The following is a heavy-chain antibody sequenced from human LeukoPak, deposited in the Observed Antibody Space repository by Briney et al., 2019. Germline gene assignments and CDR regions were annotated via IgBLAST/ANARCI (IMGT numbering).Heavy chain of an antibody. CDR2: ISSSGGST. J-gene: IGHJ4*02. D-gene: IGHD6-13*01. CDR3: AKYCGYSSSWYKLGFDC. V-gene: IGHV3-23*01. CDR1: GFTFSTYA. Sequence: PGGSLRLSCAASGFTFSTYAMSWVRQAPGKGLEWVSAISSSGGSTYYADSVKGRFTISRDNSKNTLYLQMNSLRAEDTAVYYCAKYCGYSSSWYKLGFDCWGQGTLVTVSS.